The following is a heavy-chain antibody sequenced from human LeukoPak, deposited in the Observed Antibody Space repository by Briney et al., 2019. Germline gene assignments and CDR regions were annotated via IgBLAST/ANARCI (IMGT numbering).Heavy chain of an antibody. Sequence: ASVKVSCKASGYTFTSYAMHWVRQAPGQRLEWTGWINAGNGNTKYSQKFQGRVTITRDTSASTAYMELSSLRSEDTAVYYCARVRAVAAEFDYWGQGTLVTVSS. V-gene: IGHV1-3*01. CDR2: INAGNGNT. CDR3: ARVRAVAAEFDY. D-gene: IGHD6-19*01. J-gene: IGHJ4*02. CDR1: GYTFTSYA.